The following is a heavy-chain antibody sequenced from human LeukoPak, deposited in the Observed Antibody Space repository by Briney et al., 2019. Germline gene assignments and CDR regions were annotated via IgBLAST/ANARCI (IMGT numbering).Heavy chain of an antibody. J-gene: IGHJ5*02. D-gene: IGHD1-26*01. V-gene: IGHV5-51*01. CDR2: IYPGDSDI. CDR3: AGQAEHMGVGATEVFDP. CDR1: GYNFASYW. Sequence: GESLKISCYGSGYNFASYWLGWVRQPPGKGLEWMGIIYPGDSDIRYNPSFQGQVTLSVDKSISTAYLQLSSLKSSDTGIYYCAGQAEHMGVGATEVFDPWGQGTLVTVSS.